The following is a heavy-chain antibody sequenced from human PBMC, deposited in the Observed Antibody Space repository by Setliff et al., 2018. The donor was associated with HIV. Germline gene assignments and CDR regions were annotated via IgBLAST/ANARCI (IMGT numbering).Heavy chain of an antibody. CDR3: AKPTSGLYPRSFDL. CDR2: IKENGDEK. D-gene: IGHD1-26*01. J-gene: IGHJ3*01. V-gene: IGHV3-7*03. CDR1: GFTFSTYW. Sequence: PGGSLRLSCAASGFTFSTYWMSWFRQAPGKGLEWVANIKENGDEKYYVDSVKGRFTISRDNAKNSLYLQMSSLRVEDTAVYYCAKPTSGLYPRSFDLWGQGTKVTVSS.